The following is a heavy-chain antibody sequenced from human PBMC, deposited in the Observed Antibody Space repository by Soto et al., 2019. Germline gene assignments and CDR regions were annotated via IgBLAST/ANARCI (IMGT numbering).Heavy chain of an antibody. V-gene: IGHV4-59*08. Sequence: PSEPLSLTCTVSAGSISSYYWSWIRQPPGKGLEWVGYIYYSGSTNYNPSLKSRVTISVDTSKNQFSLKLSSVTAADTAVYYCARRYGSAFDIWGQGTMVTVSS. J-gene: IGHJ3*02. D-gene: IGHD1-26*01. CDR1: AGSISSYY. CDR2: IYYSGST. CDR3: ARRYGSAFDI.